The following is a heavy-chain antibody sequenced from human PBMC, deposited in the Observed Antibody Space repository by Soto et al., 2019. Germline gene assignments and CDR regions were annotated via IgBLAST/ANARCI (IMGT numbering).Heavy chain of an antibody. Sequence: SETLSLTCTVSGGSISSGGYYWSWIRQHPGKGLEWIGYIYYSGSTYYNPSLKSRVTISVDTSKNQFSLKLSSVTAADTAVYYCARSDTISGWFDPWGQGTLVTVSS. V-gene: IGHV4-31*03. CDR1: GGSISSGGYY. CDR2: IYYSGST. J-gene: IGHJ5*02. CDR3: ARSDTISGWFDP. D-gene: IGHD3-10*02.